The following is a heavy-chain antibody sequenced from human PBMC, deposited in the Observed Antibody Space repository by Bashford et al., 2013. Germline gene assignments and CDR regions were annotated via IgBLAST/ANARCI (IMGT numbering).Heavy chain of an antibody. V-gene: IGHV4-61*05. CDR2: IYYSGST. J-gene: IGHJ5*02. CDR1: GGSISSSSYY. CDR3: ARFFRSKNWFDP. Sequence: SSETLSLTCTVSGGSISSSSYYWGWIRQPPGKGLEWIGYIYYSGSTNYNPSLKSRVTISVDTSKNQFSLKLSSVTAADTAVYYCARFFRSKNWFDPGPGNPGHRLL.